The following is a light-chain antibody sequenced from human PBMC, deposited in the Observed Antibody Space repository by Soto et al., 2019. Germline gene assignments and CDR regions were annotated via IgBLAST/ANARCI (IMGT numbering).Light chain of an antibody. CDR1: ESISTW. J-gene: IGKJ4*01. CDR3: QQYNSWLS. V-gene: IGKV1-5*03. Sequence: QMTQSPSTLSAFIGDRVTITCRANESISTWLAWYQQKPGKAPKLLIYTVSTLESGVPSRFSGSGSGTECTLTSSSLHPDDLGTYCCQQYNSWLSFGGGTKVEIK. CDR2: TVS.